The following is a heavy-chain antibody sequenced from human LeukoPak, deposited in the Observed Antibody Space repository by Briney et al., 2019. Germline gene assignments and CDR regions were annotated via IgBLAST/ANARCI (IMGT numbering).Heavy chain of an antibody. J-gene: IGHJ4*02. CDR3: ASTASYYYDSSGYIDY. V-gene: IGHV3-30-3*01. CDR2: ISYDGSNK. Sequence: GGSLRLSCAASGFTFSSYAMHWVRQAPGKGLEWVAVISYDGSNKYYADSVKGRFTISRDNSKNTLYLQMNSLRAEDTAVYYCASTASYYYDSSGYIDYWGQGTLVTVSS. CDR1: GFTFSSYA. D-gene: IGHD3-22*01.